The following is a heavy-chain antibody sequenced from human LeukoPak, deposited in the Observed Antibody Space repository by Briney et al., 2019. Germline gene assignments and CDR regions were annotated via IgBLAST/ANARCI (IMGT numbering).Heavy chain of an antibody. CDR2: VSAYADVT. CDR1: GYTFTSYG. V-gene: IGHV1-18*01. CDR3: ARDCIGCHGFDY. Sequence: GASVKVSCKASGYTFTSYGISWVRQAPGQGLEWMGWVSAYADVTNYVQKFQGRITMTTDTSTSTAYVELRSLRSDDTAVYYCARDCIGCHGFDYWGQGTLVTVSS. D-gene: IGHD2-15*01. J-gene: IGHJ4*02.